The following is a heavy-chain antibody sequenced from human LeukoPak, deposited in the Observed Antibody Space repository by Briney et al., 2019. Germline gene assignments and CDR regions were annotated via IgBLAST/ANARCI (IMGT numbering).Heavy chain of an antibody. V-gene: IGHV3-23*01. J-gene: IGHJ4*02. Sequence: GGTLRLSCAASGFTFSSYGMSWVRQAPGKGMEWVSAISGSGGSTYYADSVKGRFTISRDNSKNTLYLQMNSLRAEDTAVYYCAKGVIAAAGTSDYWGQGTLVTVSS. CDR3: AKGVIAAAGTSDY. D-gene: IGHD6-13*01. CDR2: ISGSGGST. CDR1: GFTFSSYG.